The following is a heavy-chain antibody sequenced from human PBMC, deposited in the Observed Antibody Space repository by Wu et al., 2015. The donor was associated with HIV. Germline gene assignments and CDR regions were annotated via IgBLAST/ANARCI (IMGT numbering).Heavy chain of an antibody. D-gene: IGHD3-22*01. V-gene: IGHV1-69*16. CDR3: ATDKTYYADSGGTVRGVGFDN. CDR1: RGTFNSYT. Sequence: QVQLVQSGAEVKKPGSSVKVSCKPSRGTFNSYTIMWVRQAPGQGFEWMGRIVPMRGKPRYAQRFQGKITITTDESTSTAYMELSSLRSEDTAMYFCATDKTYYADSGGTVRGVGFDNWGQGTLVTVSS. J-gene: IGHJ4*02. CDR2: IVPMRGKP.